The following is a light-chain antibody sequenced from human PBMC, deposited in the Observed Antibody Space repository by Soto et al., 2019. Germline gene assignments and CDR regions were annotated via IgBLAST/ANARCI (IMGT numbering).Light chain of an antibody. CDR2: RAS. CDR3: HQYTRSPFA. V-gene: IGKV3-20*01. CDR1: QSVPNNY. J-gene: IGKJ4*01. Sequence: EILLTQSPGNLSLYPGETATLSCRASQSVPNNYLAWYQQKPGQAPRLLIFRASSRATDIPDRLSGSGSGTDFTITICRLEPEDFAVYYCHQYTRSPFAFGGGTKVAI.